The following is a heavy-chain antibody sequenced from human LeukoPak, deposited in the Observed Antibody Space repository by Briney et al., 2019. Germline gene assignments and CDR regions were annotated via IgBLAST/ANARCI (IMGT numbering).Heavy chain of an antibody. CDR1: GYTSTSYG. V-gene: IGHV1-18*01. CDR3: ARVRAVDPDYYYYYYMDV. Sequence: ASVKVSCKASGYTSTSYGISWVRQAPGQGLEWMGWISAYNGNTNYAQKLQGRVTMTTDTSTSTAYMELRSLRSDDTAVYYCARVRAVDPDYYYYYYMDVWGKGTTVTISS. CDR2: ISAYNGNT. J-gene: IGHJ6*03. D-gene: IGHD5-18*01.